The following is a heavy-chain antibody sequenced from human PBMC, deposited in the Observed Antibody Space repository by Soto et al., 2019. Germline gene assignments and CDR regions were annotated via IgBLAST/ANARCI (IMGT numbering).Heavy chain of an antibody. D-gene: IGHD2-15*01. Sequence: DVQLVESGGGLVRPGESLRLSCAGSGFTFSNAFIRWVRQAPGKGLEWVGRIKSGGTTDYAAPVKGRSTISRDDSKNTVYLQMNSLKREDTGVFYCTTGRLALRGWGLGTQVTVSS. CDR3: TTGRLALRG. CDR2: IKSGGTT. V-gene: IGHV3-15*05. CDR1: GFTFSNAF. J-gene: IGHJ4*02.